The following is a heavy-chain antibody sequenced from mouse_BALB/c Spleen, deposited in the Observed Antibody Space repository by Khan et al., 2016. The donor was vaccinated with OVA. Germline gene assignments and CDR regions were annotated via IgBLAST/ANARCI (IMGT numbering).Heavy chain of an antibody. J-gene: IGHJ2*01. CDR3: ARTARIKY. Sequence: EVQLVESGPGLVKPSQSLSLTCTVTGYSITSGYGWNWIRQFPGNKLEWMGYISYSGSTNYKPFLKSRISITRDTSKNQFFLQLNSVHTEDTATYYCARTARIKYWGQGTTLTVSS. CDR2: ISYSGST. V-gene: IGHV3-2*02. D-gene: IGHD1-2*01. CDR1: GYSITSGYG.